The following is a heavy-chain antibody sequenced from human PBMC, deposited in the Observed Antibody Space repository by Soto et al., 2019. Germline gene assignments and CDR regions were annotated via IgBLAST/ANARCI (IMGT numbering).Heavy chain of an antibody. Sequence: ASRCVSKAKRKGLEWFSGISWNSGSIGYADTGKGRFTISRDNAKNSLYLQMNSLRAEDTALYFFARGGLDANFMGGFGICGQPTMGTGYS. CDR2: ISWNSGSI. V-gene: IGHV3-9*01. D-gene: IGHD2-15*01. J-gene: IGHJ3*02. CDR3: ARGGLDANFMGGFGI. CDR1: A.